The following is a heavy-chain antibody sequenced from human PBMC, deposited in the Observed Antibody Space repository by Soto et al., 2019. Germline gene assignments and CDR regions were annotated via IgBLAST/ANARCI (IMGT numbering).Heavy chain of an antibody. CDR2: IGQDGSEK. D-gene: IGHD2-21*02. CDR1: GFSFSSYW. CDR3: EGGDKADY. Sequence: PGGSLRLSCTASGFSFSSYWMTWVRQAPGKGLEWVANIGQDGSEKYYADSVKGRFTISRDNAKKSLFLQMSSLRVEDTAVYYCEGGDKADYWGQGSLVTVSS. J-gene: IGHJ4*02. V-gene: IGHV3-7*01.